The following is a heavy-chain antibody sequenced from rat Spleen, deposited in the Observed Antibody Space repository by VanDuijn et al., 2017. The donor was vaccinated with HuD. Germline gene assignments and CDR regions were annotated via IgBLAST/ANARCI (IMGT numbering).Heavy chain of an antibody. V-gene: IGHV3-3*01. CDR3: AKTTVAYYYVMDA. D-gene: IGHD1-3*01. CDR2: INNAGST. Sequence: EVQLQESGPGLVKPSQSLSLTCSVTFYSITSSYRWNWIRKFPGNKLEWMGYINNAGSTNYNPSLKSRISVTRDTSKNQFFLQVNSVTTEDTATYYCAKTTVAYYYVMDAWGQGASVTVSS. J-gene: IGHJ4*01. CDR1: FYSITSSYR.